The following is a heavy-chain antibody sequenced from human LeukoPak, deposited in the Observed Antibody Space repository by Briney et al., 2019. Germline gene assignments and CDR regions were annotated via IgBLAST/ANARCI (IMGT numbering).Heavy chain of an antibody. Sequence: KSSETLSLTCIVSGGSISSGDHYWSWIRQPPGKGLEWIGHIHYSGSTYYNPSLKSRLTISVDTSKNQFSLNLRSVTAADTAVYYCARDTVHRVAAVEGSYWGQGTLVTVSS. D-gene: IGHD6-13*01. J-gene: IGHJ4*02. CDR1: GGSISSGDHY. CDR2: IHYSGST. V-gene: IGHV4-30-4*01. CDR3: ARDTVHRVAAVEGSY.